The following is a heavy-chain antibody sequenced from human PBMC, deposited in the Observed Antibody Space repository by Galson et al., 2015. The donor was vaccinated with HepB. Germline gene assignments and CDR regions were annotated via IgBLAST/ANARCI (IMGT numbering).Heavy chain of an antibody. D-gene: IGHD3-3*01. Sequence: SVKVSCKASGGTFSSYAISWVRQAPGQGLEWMGGIIPIFGTANYAQKFQGRVTITADESTSTAYMELSSLRSEDTAVYYCASSPQRFGVVITYYFDYWGQGTLVTVSS. CDR2: IIPIFGTA. CDR3: ASSPQRFGVVITYYFDY. J-gene: IGHJ4*02. V-gene: IGHV1-69*13. CDR1: GGTFSSYA.